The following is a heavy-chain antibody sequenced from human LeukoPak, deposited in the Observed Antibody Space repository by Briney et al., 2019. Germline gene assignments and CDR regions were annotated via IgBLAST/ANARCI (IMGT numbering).Heavy chain of an antibody. V-gene: IGHV3-7*01. CDR1: GFTFSSYW. CDR2: IKRDGSEK. D-gene: IGHD3-10*01. CDR3: ARDLVTMVRGVTPKGFDY. Sequence: GGSLRLSCAASGFTFSSYWMSWVRQAPGKGLEWVANIKRDGSEKYYVDSVKGRFTISRDNAKNSLYLQMNSLRAEDTAVYYCARDLVTMVRGVTPKGFDYWGQGTLVTVSS. J-gene: IGHJ4*02.